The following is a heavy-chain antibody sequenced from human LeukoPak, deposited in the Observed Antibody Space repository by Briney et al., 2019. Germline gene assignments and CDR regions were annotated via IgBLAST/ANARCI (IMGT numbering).Heavy chain of an antibody. Sequence: PGRSLRLSCAASGFTFSSHGMHWVRQAPGKGLEWVAVISYDGSNKYYADSVKGRLTISRDNSKNTLYLQMNSLRAEDTAVYYCAKAGLTTVTTRHFDYWGQGTLVTVSS. CDR1: GFTFSSHG. CDR2: ISYDGSNK. V-gene: IGHV3-30*18. D-gene: IGHD4-17*01. J-gene: IGHJ4*02. CDR3: AKAGLTTVTTRHFDY.